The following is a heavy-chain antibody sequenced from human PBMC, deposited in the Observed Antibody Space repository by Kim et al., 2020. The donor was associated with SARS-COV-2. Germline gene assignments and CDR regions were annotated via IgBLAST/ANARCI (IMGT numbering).Heavy chain of an antibody. D-gene: IGHD2-2*01. J-gene: IGHJ3*02. Sequence: AASVKGRFTIARDNSKNTLYLQMISLRAEDTAVYYCASGLVPAVSYAFDIWGQGTMVTVSS. CDR3: ASGLVPAVSYAFDI. V-gene: IGHV3-30*01.